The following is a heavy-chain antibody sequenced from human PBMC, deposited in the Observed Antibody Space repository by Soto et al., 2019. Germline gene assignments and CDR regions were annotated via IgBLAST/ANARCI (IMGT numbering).Heavy chain of an antibody. D-gene: IGHD6-19*01. CDR3: ARVLSSGWSRFDY. Sequence: QVQLQESGPGLVKPSGTLSLTCAVSGGSISSDYWWTWVRQPPGKGLEWIAEMFHSGSTNYNPSLKSRVTISVDKSKNRISLTLSSVTAAGTAVYYGARVLSSGWSRFDYWGQGTLVTVSS. CDR1: GGSISSDYW. V-gene: IGHV4-4*02. J-gene: IGHJ4*02. CDR2: MFHSGST.